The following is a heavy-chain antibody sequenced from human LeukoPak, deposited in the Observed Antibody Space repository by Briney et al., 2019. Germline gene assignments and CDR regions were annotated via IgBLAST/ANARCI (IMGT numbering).Heavy chain of an antibody. CDR2: INHSGST. CDR3: ARGADDYII. Sequence: SETLSLTCAVYGGSFSGYYWSWIRQPPGKGLEWIGEINHSGSTNYNPSLKSRVAISVDTSKNQFSLKLSSVTAADTAVYYCARGADDYIIWGQGTLVTVSS. D-gene: IGHD4-11*01. CDR1: GGSFSGYY. J-gene: IGHJ4*02. V-gene: IGHV4-34*01.